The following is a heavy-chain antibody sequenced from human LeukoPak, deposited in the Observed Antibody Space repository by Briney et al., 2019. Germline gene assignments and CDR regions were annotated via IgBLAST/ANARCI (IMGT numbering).Heavy chain of an antibody. CDR1: GDSVSSGSYY. J-gene: IGHJ3*02. CDR3: VRQIPGVTFDI. CDR2: IYYSGST. V-gene: IGHV4-61*01. Sequence: RTSETLSLTCTVSGDSVSSGSYYWSWVRRPPGKGLEWIGYIYYSGSTNYNPSLKSRVTISVDTSRNQFSLKLSSVTAADTALFYCVRQIPGVTFDIWGQGTMVTVSS. D-gene: IGHD3-10*01.